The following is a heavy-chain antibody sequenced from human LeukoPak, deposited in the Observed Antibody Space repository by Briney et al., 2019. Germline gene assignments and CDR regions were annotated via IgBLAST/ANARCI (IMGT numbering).Heavy chain of an antibody. V-gene: IGHV4-59*01. CDR1: GGSISSYY. D-gene: IGHD6-19*01. CDR2: IYYSGST. J-gene: IGHJ5*02. Sequence: ASETLSLTCTVSGGSISSYYWSWIRQPPGKGLEWIGYIYYSGSTNYNPSLKSRVTISVDTSKNQFSLKLSSVTAADTAVYYCARGLRGAVPIENWFDPWGQGTLVTVSS. CDR3: ARGLRGAVPIENWFDP.